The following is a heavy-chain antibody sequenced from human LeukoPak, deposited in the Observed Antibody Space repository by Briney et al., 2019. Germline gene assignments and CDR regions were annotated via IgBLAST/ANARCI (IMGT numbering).Heavy chain of an antibody. V-gene: IGHV4-34*01. J-gene: IGHJ4*02. Sequence: PSETLSLTCTVSGGSISSYYWSWIRQPPGKGLEWIGEINHSGSTNYNPSLKSRVTISVDTSKNQFSLKLSSVTAADTAVYYCARGPGGRYYYDSSGYYYWGQGTLVTVSS. CDR2: INHSGST. CDR3: ARGPGGRYYYDSSGYYY. D-gene: IGHD3-22*01. CDR1: GGSISSYY.